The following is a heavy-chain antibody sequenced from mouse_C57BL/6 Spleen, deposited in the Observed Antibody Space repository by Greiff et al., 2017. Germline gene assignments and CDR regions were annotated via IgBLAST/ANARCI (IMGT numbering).Heavy chain of an antibody. CDR3: ARYYGSSYPYYFDY. CDR1: GYTFTSYW. D-gene: IGHD1-1*01. J-gene: IGHJ2*01. CDR2: IDPSDSYT. V-gene: IGHV1-69*01. Sequence: QVQLKQPGAELVMPGASVKLSCKASGYTFTSYWMHWVKQRPGQGLEWIGEIDPSDSYTNYNQKFKGKSTLTVDKSSSTAYMQLSSLTSEDSAVYYCARYYGSSYPYYFDYWGQGTTLTVSS.